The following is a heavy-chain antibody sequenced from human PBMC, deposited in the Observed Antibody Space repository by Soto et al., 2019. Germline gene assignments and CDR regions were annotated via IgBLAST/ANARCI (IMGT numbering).Heavy chain of an antibody. CDR3: ASSGGRVY. D-gene: IGHD2-15*01. V-gene: IGHV3-21*01. J-gene: IGHJ4*02. Sequence: PGGSLRLSCAASGFTFSSYTMNWVRQAPGKGLEWVSSISSSINYIYYADSLKGRFTISRDNAKNSLYLQMNTLRAEDTAVYYCASSGGRVYWGQGTRVTVSS. CDR1: GFTFSSYT. CDR2: ISSSINYI.